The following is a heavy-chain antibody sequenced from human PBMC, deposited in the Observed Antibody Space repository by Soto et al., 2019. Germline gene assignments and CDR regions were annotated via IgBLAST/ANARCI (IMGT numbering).Heavy chain of an antibody. CDR1: GGSISSDDYY. CDR2: MYYSVST. V-gene: IGHV4-30-4*01. CDR3: ARVQGRFSISKVVDY. J-gene: IGHJ4*02. D-gene: IGHD3-3*01. Sequence: TLSLTCTVSGGSISSDDYYWSWIRQPPGKGLEWIAYMYYSVSTYYDPSLKSRVAISVDTSKNQFSLKLCSVTAADTAVYYCARVQGRFSISKVVDYWGQGTLVTVSS.